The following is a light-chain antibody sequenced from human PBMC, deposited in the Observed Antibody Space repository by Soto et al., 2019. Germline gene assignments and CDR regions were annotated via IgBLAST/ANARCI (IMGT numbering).Light chain of an antibody. CDR2: QAS. J-gene: IGKJ1*01. CDR1: QTISSW. V-gene: IGKV1-5*03. Sequence: DIQMTQSPSTLSGSVGDRVTITCRASQTISSWLAWYQQKPGKAPKLLIYQASTLASGVPSRFSGSGSGTEFTLTISSLQPDDFATYYCQQYNSYSCVTFGQGTKVDIK. CDR3: QQYNSYSCVT.